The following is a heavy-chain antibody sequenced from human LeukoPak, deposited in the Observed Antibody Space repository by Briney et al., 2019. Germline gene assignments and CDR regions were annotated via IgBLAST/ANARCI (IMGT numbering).Heavy chain of an antibody. CDR1: GGSISSYY. V-gene: IGHV4-4*07. CDR2: IYTSGST. J-gene: IGHJ4*02. Sequence: SETLSLTCTVSGGSISSYYWSWIRQPAGKGLEWIGRIYTSGSTNYNPSHKSRVTMSVDTSKNHFSLKLSTVTAADTAVYYCAADYGDYQFFDYWGQGTLVTVSS. D-gene: IGHD4-17*01. CDR3: AADYGDYQFFDY.